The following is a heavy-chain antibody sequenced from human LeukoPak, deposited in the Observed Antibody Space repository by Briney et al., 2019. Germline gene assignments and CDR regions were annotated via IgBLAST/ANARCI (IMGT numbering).Heavy chain of an antibody. CDR1: GYTFTNFD. Sequence: ASVKVSCKTSGYTFTNFDINWVRQATGQGLEWMGWMNPNSGNTGYAQKFQGRVSMTRNTSIGTAYMELSSLGSEDTAVYYCARGSLSVVAATLGFDYWGQGTLVTVSS. V-gene: IGHV1-8*01. J-gene: IGHJ4*02. CDR2: MNPNSGNT. CDR3: ARGSLSVVAATLGFDY. D-gene: IGHD2-15*01.